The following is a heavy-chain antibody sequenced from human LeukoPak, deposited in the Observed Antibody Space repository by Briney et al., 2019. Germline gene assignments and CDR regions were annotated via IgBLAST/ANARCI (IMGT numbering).Heavy chain of an antibody. V-gene: IGHV1-2*02. Sequence: ASVKVSCKASGYIFTGYYMHWVRQAPGQGLEWMGWINPNSGGTNYAQKFQGRVTMTRDTSISTAYMELSRLRSDDTAVYYCARDHRIAVAGTAGIGYWGQGTLVTVSS. CDR3: ARDHRIAVAGTAGIGY. CDR2: INPNSGGT. J-gene: IGHJ4*02. CDR1: GYIFTGYY. D-gene: IGHD6-19*01.